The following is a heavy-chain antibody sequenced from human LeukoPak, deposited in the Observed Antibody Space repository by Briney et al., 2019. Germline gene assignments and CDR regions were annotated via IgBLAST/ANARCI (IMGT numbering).Heavy chain of an antibody. CDR2: INPSGGST. CDR1: GYTFTSYY. V-gene: IGHV1-46*01. D-gene: IGHD3-22*01. CDR3: ARVLSSGYSDYFDY. Sequence: GASVKVSCKASGYTFTSYYIHWVRQAPEQGLEWMGIINPSGGSTSCAQKFQGRVTMTRDISTSTVYVELSSLRSEDTAVYYCARVLSSGYSDYFDYWGQGTLVTVSS. J-gene: IGHJ4*02.